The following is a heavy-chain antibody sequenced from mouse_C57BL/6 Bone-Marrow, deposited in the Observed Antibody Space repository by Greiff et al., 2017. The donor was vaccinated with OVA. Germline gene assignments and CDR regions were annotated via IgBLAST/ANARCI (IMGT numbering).Heavy chain of an antibody. CDR3: AKKGVITTVVEGY. V-gene: IGHV2-4*01. CDR1: GFSLTSYG. J-gene: IGHJ2*01. D-gene: IGHD1-1*01. Sequence: QVQLQQSGPGLVQPSQSLSITCTVSGFSLTSYGVHWVRQPPGKGLEWLGVIWRGGSTDYNAAFISRLGISKDNSKSQVFVKMNSLQADDTAIYYCAKKGVITTVVEGYWGQGTTLTVSS. CDR2: IWRGGST.